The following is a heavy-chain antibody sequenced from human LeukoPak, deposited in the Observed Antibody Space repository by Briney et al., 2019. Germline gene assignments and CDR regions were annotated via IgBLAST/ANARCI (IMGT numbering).Heavy chain of an antibody. CDR2: INPSGGST. D-gene: IGHD5-24*01. J-gene: IGHJ4*02. CDR3: AICRDGYNECPFDD. Sequence: ASVKVSCKASGYTFTSYYMQWVRQAPGQGLEWMGIINPSGGSTSYAQKCQGRATMTRDTSTSTVYMELSSLRSEGTAVYYSAICRDGYNECPFDDGGQESLVSVSS. V-gene: IGHV1-46*03. CDR1: GYTFTSYY.